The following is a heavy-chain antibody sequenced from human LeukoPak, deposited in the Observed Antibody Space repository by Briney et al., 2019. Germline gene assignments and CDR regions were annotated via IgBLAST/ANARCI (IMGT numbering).Heavy chain of an antibody. D-gene: IGHD6-19*01. CDR2: ISGSGGST. J-gene: IGHJ4*02. V-gene: IGHV3-23*01. Sequence: GGSLRLSCAASGLTFSSYAMSWVRQAPGKGLEWVSAISGSGGSTYYADSVKGRFTISRDNSKNTLYLQMNSLRAEDTAVYYCAKELSSGWYKAHPFDYWGQGTLVTVSS. CDR3: AKELSSGWYKAHPFDY. CDR1: GLTFSSYA.